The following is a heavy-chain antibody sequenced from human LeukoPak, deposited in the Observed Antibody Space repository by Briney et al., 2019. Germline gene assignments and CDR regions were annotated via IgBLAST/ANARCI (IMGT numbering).Heavy chain of an antibody. CDR1: GGSISSSSYY. CDR2: IYWDNDK. J-gene: IGHJ4*02. CDR3: SHYGDYRFLYYFDH. D-gene: IGHD4-17*01. V-gene: IGHV2-5*02. Sequence: TLSLTCTVSGGSISSSSYYWGWIRQPPGKALEWLALIYWDNDKLYNPSLKSRLTITKDTSKNQVVLTMTNMDPVDTATYYCSHYGDYRFLYYFDHWGQGTLVTVSS.